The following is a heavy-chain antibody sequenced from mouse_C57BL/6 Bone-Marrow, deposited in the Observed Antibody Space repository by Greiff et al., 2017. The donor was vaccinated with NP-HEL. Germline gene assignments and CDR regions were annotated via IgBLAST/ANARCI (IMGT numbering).Heavy chain of an antibody. CDR2: IYPGSGST. D-gene: IGHD1-1*01. CDR3: ARDGRITPVVATNYFDY. CDR1: GYTFTSYW. J-gene: IGHJ2*01. Sequence: QVQLQQPGAELVKPGASVKMSCKASGYTFTSYWITWVKQRPGQGLEWIGEIYPGSGSTNYNEKFKSKATLTVDTSSSTAYMQLSSLTSEDSAVYDCARDGRITPVVATNYFDYWGQGTTLTVSS. V-gene: IGHV1-55*01.